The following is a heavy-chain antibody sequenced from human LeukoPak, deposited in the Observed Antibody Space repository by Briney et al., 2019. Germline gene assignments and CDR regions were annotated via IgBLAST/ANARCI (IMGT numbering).Heavy chain of an antibody. CDR3: ARDEVHYYDSSGYHSWYFDY. J-gene: IGHJ4*02. V-gene: IGHV1-2*02. Sequence: ASVKVSCKASGYTFTGYYMHWVRQAPGQGLEWMGWINPNSGGTSYAQKFQGRVTMTRDTSISTAYVELSRLRSDDTAVYYCARDEVHYYDSSGYHSWYFDYWGQGTLVTVSS. D-gene: IGHD3-22*01. CDR2: INPNSGGT. CDR1: GYTFTGYY.